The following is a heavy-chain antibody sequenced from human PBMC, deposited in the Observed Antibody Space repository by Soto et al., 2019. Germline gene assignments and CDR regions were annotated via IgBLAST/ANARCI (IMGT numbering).Heavy chain of an antibody. J-gene: IGHJ4*02. D-gene: IGHD5-18*01. CDR2: IIPILNSE. CDR1: GGTFSTYT. CDR3: ASNSYGYTFYDY. Sequence: SVKVSCKASGGTFSTYTISWVRQAPGQGLEWMGRIIPILNSENYAQKFQGRVTITADKTTSTAYMELSSLRSEDTAVYYCASNSYGYTFYDYWGQGTLVTVSS. V-gene: IGHV1-69*08.